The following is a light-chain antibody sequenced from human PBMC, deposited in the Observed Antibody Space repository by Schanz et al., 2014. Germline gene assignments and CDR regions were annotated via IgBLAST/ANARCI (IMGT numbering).Light chain of an antibody. CDR2: AAS. V-gene: IGKV1-12*01. CDR3: QQANVFPRT. Sequence: DIQMTQSPSSLSASVGDRVTLTCRASQSISSFLAWYQHKPGRAPKLLIYAASTLQTGVPSRFSGSGSGTEFTFTISSLQPEDFATYYCQQANVFPRTFGQGTKVEIK. CDR1: QSISSF. J-gene: IGKJ1*01.